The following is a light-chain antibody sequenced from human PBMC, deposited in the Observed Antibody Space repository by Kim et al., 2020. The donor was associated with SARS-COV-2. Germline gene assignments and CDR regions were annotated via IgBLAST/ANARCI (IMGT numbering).Light chain of an antibody. V-gene: IGLV3-1*01. J-gene: IGLJ2*01. CDR2: QDS. CDR1: KLGDKV. CDR3: QAWDSSTVV. Sequence: GSPGQTASITCSGDKLGDKVAVWYQQKPGQSPVLVIYQDSKRPSGIPERFSGSNSGNTATLTISGTQAMDEADYYCQAWDSSTVVFGGGTQLTVL.